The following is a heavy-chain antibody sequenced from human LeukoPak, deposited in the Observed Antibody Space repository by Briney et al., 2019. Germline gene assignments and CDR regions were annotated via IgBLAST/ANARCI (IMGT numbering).Heavy chain of an antibody. CDR3: AREYSGSYVDYFDY. CDR1: XFXXSXYG. V-gene: IGHV3-33*01. D-gene: IGHD1-26*01. CDR2: IWYDGSNK. Sequence: RSXXLXCXAXXFXXSXYGXXWVRQAPGKGLEWXXVIWYDGSNKYYADSVKGRFTISRDNSKNTLYLQMNSLRAEDTAVYYCAREYSGSYVDYFDYWGQGTLVTVSS. J-gene: IGHJ4*02.